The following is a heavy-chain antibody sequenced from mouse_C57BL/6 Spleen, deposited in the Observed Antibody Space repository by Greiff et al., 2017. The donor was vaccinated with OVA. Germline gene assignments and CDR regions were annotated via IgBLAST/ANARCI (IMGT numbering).Heavy chain of an antibody. D-gene: IGHD2-10*02. J-gene: IGHJ2*01. CDR3: ARWGVSPFDY. Sequence: QVHVKQSGAELARPGASVKLSCKASGYTFTSYGISWVKQRTGQGLEWIGEIYPRSGNTYYNEKFKGKATLTADKSSSTAYMELRSLTSEDSAVYFCARWGVSPFDYWGQGTTLTVSS. V-gene: IGHV1-81*01. CDR2: IYPRSGNT. CDR1: GYTFTSYG.